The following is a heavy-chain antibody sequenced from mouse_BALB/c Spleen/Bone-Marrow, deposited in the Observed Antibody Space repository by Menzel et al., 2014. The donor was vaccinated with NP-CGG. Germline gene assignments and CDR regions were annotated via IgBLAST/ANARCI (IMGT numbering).Heavy chain of an antibody. J-gene: IGHJ3*01. V-gene: IGHV1-69*02. D-gene: IGHD2-1*01. CDR1: GYTFTSYW. CDR2: IDPSDSET. Sequence: QVQLKQSGAELVKPGAPVKLSCKASGYTFTSYWMNWVKQRPGRGLEWIGRIDPSDSETHYNQKFKDRATLTVDKSSSTAYIQLGSLTSEDSAVYYCARSGGNYVSFAYWGQGTLVTVSA. CDR3: ARSGGNYVSFAY.